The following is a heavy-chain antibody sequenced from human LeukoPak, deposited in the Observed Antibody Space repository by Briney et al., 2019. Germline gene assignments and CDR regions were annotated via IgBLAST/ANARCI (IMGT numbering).Heavy chain of an antibody. CDR2: IFYSGST. V-gene: IGHV4-59*13. CDR3: AREVRGWDHWFHY. Sequence: SETLSLTFNVSGGSISPYYWSWIRQPPGKGLEWIGYIFYSGSTNYSPSLKSRVTISVDTSKNQFSLKLSSVTAADTDVYYCAREVRGWDHWFHYWGQGTLVT. CDR1: GGSISPYY. J-gene: IGHJ5*01. D-gene: IGHD1-26*01.